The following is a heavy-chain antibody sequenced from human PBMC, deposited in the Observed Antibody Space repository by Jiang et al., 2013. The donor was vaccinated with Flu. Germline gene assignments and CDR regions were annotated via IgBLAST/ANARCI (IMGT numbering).Heavy chain of an antibody. CDR1: GFSLSTSGMR. CDR2: IDWDDDK. J-gene: IGHJ4*02. V-gene: IGHV2-70*04. CDR3: ARMARSGEYQLLSYFDY. D-gene: IGHD2-2*01. Sequence: KPTQTLTLTCTFSGFSLSTSGMRVSWIRQPPGKALEWLARIDWDDDKFYSTSLKTRLTISKDTSKNQVVLTMTNMDPVDTATYYCARMARSGEYQLLSYFDYWGQGTLVTVSS.